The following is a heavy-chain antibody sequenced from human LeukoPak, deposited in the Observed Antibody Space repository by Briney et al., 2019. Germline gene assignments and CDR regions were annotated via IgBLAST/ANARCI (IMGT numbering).Heavy chain of an antibody. Sequence: PGGSLRLSCAASGFTFSSYGMHWVRQAPGKGLEWVAVISYDGSNKYYADSVKGRFTISRDNSKNTLYLQMNSLRAEDTAVYYCAKYGSCSGGSCYPGMDVWGQGTTVTVSS. J-gene: IGHJ6*02. CDR2: ISYDGSNK. CDR3: AKYGSCSGGSCYPGMDV. D-gene: IGHD2-15*01. CDR1: GFTFSSYG. V-gene: IGHV3-30*18.